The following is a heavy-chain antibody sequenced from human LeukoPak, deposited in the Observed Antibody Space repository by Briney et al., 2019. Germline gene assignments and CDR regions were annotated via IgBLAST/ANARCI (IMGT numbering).Heavy chain of an antibody. J-gene: IGHJ3*02. CDR3: ARHSGGWYYAFDI. V-gene: IGHV4-59*08. Sequence: SETVSLTCSVSGGSMSGYYWCWIRQSPGKGLEWIGYISYSGSTNYNPSLKSRVTISSDRSKNQFSLNLSSVTAADTALYYCARHSGGWYYAFDIWGRGTIVCASS. CDR2: ISYSGST. CDR1: GGSMSGYY. D-gene: IGHD6-19*01.